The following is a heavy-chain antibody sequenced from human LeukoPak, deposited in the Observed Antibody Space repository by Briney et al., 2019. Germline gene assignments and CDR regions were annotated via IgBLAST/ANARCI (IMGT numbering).Heavy chain of an antibody. V-gene: IGHV3-53*01. Sequence: PGGSLRLSCAVSGCSVSSNFMTGVGQAPGKGLEWVSVIFGGGATYYADSVKGRFSISRDKSKNTLFLQMNSLRVEDTAVYYCAIGTTVATLYSFDWGGQGTLVTVSS. D-gene: IGHD4-23*01. CDR1: GCSVSSNF. CDR3: AIGTTVATLYSFDW. CDR2: IFGGGAT. J-gene: IGHJ4*02.